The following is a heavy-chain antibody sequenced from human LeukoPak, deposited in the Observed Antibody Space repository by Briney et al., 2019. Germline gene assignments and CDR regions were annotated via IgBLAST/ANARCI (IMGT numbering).Heavy chain of an antibody. Sequence: PGGSLRLSCAASGFTFSSYAIHWVRQAPGKGLEWVAVISYDGSNKYYADSVKGRFTISRDNSKNTLYLQMNSLRAEDTAVYYCFFPGVTGKVYWGQGTLVTVSS. CDR3: FFPGVTGKVY. CDR2: ISYDGSNK. J-gene: IGHJ4*02. CDR1: GFTFSSYA. D-gene: IGHD1-1*01. V-gene: IGHV3-30-3*01.